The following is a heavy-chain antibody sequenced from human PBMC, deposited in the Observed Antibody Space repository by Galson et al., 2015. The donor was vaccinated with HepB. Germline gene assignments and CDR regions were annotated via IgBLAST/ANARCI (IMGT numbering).Heavy chain of an antibody. CDR2: IYSGGST. CDR3: ARDRSGSSYYFDY. CDR1: GFTVSSNY. D-gene: IGHD1-26*01. Sequence: SLRLSCAASGFTVSSNYMSWVRQAPGKGLEWVSVIYSGGSTYYADSVKGRFTISRDNSKNTLYLQMNSLRAEDTAVYYCARDRSGSSYYFDYWGQGTLVTVSS. V-gene: IGHV3-66*01. J-gene: IGHJ4*02.